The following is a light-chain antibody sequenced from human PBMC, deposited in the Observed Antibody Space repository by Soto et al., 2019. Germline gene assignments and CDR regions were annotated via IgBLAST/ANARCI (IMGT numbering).Light chain of an antibody. J-gene: IGKJ5*01. CDR2: YAS. CDR3: QRYNNWPPIT. CDR1: QSVRNN. V-gene: IGKV3-15*01. Sequence: EIMMTQSPATLSVSPGERATLSCRASQSVRNNLAWYQQKPGQAPRLLIYYASTRATGVPARFSGSGSGTEFTLTISSLQSEDSALYYCQRYNNWPPITFGQGTRLEIK.